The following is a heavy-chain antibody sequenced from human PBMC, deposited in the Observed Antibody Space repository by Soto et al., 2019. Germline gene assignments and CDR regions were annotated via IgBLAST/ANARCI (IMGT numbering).Heavy chain of an antibody. V-gene: IGHV4-30-4*08. D-gene: IGHD4-17*01. Sequence: ASETLSLTCTVSGVSITSGDYYWSWIRQSPGKGLEWIGYIYYSESAHYNPTLKSRILISIDRSKNQLSLKMTSVTAADTAVYYCARDDLDHGGNPLSTWGQGTLVTVSS. J-gene: IGHJ1*01. CDR1: GVSITSGDYY. CDR3: ARDDLDHGGNPLST. CDR2: IYYSESA.